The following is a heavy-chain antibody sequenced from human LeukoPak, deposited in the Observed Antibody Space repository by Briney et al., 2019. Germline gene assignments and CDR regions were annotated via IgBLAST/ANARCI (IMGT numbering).Heavy chain of an antibody. CDR3: ARASHDYGDYSHFDY. Sequence: SETLSLTCTVSGGSIRSSSYYWSWIRQPPGKGLEWIGYIYYSGSANYHPSLKSRVTISVDTSKNQFSLKLSSVTAADTAVYYCARASHDYGDYSHFDYWGQGTLVTVSS. J-gene: IGHJ4*02. CDR2: IYYSGSA. V-gene: IGHV4-61*05. CDR1: GGSIRSSSYY. D-gene: IGHD4-17*01.